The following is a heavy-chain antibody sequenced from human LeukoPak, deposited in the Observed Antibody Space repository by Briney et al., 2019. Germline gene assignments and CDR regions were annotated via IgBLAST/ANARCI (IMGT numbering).Heavy chain of an antibody. V-gene: IGHV4-39*01. J-gene: IGHJ3*02. D-gene: IGHD2-2*01. CDR3: ASNQLAGAFDI. CDR2: IYYSGSS. CDR1: GGSISSSNYY. Sequence: SETLSLTCTVSGGSISSSNYYWGWIRQPPGKGLEWIGSIYYSGSSYYNPSLKSRVTISVDTSKNQFSLKLSSVTAADTAVYYCASNQLAGAFDIWGQGTMVTVSS.